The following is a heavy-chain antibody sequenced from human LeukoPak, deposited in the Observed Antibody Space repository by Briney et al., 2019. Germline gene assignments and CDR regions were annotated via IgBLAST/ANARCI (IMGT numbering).Heavy chain of an antibody. CDR3: ARQYSYDSSGYYPWDY. CDR2: INSDGSST. CDR1: GFTFSSYW. J-gene: IGHJ4*02. V-gene: IGHV3-74*01. D-gene: IGHD3-22*01. Sequence: PGRSLRLSCAASGFTFSSYWMHWVRQAPGKGLVWVSRINSDGSSTTYADSVKGRFTISRDNAKNTLYLQMNSLRAEDTAIYYCARQYSYDSSGYYPWDYWGQGTLVTVSS.